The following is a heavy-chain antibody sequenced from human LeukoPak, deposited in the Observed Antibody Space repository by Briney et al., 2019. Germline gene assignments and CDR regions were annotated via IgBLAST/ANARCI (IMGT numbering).Heavy chain of an antibody. J-gene: IGHJ3*02. CDR2: IRNDGRNK. Sequence: GGSLRLSCAASGFTFSKYGMYWVRQAPGKGLEWVAFIRNDGRNKYYTDSVKGRFTISRDNSKNTLYLQMNSLRAEDTAVYYCASENDAFDIWGPGTVVTVSS. V-gene: IGHV3-30*02. CDR1: GFTFSKYG. CDR3: ASENDAFDI.